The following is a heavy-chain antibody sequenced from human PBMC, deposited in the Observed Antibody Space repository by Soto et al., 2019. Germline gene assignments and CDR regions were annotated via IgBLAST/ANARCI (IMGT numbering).Heavy chain of an antibody. CDR3: ARDRGGVYCYDSSGYPHAFDI. V-gene: IGHV1-18*01. J-gene: IGHJ3*02. CDR2: ISAYNGNT. CDR1: GYTFTSYG. D-gene: IGHD3-22*01. Sequence: ASVKVSCKASGYTFTSYGISWVRQAPGQGLEWMGWISAYNGNTNYAQKLQGRVTMTTDTSTSTAYMELRSLRSDDTAVYYCARDRGGVYCYDSSGYPHAFDIWGQGTMVTVSS.